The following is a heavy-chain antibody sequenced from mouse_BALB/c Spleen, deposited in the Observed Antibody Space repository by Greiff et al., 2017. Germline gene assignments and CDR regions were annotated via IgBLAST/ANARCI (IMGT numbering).Heavy chain of an antibody. CDR3: ARGDYYGSSHYAMDY. V-gene: IGHV1S81*02. D-gene: IGHD1-1*01. Sequence: VQLQQSGAELVKPGASVKLSCKASGYTFTSYWMHWVKQRPGQGLEWIGEINPSNGRTNYNEKFKSKATLTVDKSSSTAYMQLSSLTSEDSAVYYCARGDYYGSSHYAMDYWGQGTSVTVSS. CDR2: INPSNGRT. J-gene: IGHJ4*01. CDR1: GYTFTSYW.